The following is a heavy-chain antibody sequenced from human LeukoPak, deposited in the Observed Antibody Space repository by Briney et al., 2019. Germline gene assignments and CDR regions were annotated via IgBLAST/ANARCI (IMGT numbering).Heavy chain of an antibody. D-gene: IGHD3-22*01. CDR2: ISGSGGST. J-gene: IGHJ4*02. V-gene: IGHV3-23*01. Sequence: GGSLRLSCAASGFTFSSYAMSWVRQAPGKGLEWVSAISGSGGSTYYAGSVKGRFTVSRDNSKNTLYLQMNSLRAEDTAVYYCARYGYYYDSSGYYPDWGQGTLVTVSS. CDR3: ARYGYYYDSSGYYPD. CDR1: GFTFSSYA.